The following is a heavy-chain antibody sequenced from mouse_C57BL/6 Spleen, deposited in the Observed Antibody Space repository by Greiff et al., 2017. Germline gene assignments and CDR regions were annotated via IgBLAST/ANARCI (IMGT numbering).Heavy chain of an antibody. CDR2: IDPEDGDT. V-gene: IGHV14-1*01. D-gene: IGHD1-1*01. J-gene: IGHJ1*03. CDR3: TTAITTVVARYFDV. CDR1: GFNIKDYY. Sequence: VQLQQSGAELVRPGASVKLSCTASGFNIKDYYMHWVKQRPEQGLEWIGRIDPEDGDTEYAPKFQGKATMTADTSSNTAYLQLSSLPSEDTAVYYCTTAITTVVARYFDVWGTGTTVTVSS.